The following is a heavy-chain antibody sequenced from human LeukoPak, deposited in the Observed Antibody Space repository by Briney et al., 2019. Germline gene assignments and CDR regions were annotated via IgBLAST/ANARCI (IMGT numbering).Heavy chain of an antibody. Sequence: ASVKVSCKASGYTFTSYDINWVRQATGQGLEWMGRMNPNSGNTGYAQKFQGRVTMTRNTSISTAYMELSSLRSEDTAVYYCARGRDYDFWSGYYGSWFDPWGQGTLVTVSS. J-gene: IGHJ5*02. CDR2: MNPNSGNT. CDR3: ARGRDYDFWSGYYGSWFDP. CDR1: GYTFTSYD. D-gene: IGHD3-3*01. V-gene: IGHV1-8*01.